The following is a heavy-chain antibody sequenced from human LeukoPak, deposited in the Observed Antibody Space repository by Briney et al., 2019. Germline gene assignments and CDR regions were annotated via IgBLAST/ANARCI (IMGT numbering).Heavy chain of an antibody. CDR3: ARRTLRGRWFDP. CDR2: INPNSGGT. V-gene: IGHV1-2*02. CDR1: GYTFTAYY. Sequence: ASVKVSCKASGYTFTAYYMHWVRQAPGQGLEWMGWINPNSGGTNYAQKFQGRVTMTRDTSISTAYMELSRLRSDDTAVYYCARRTLRGRWFDPWGQGTLVTVSS. J-gene: IGHJ5*02. D-gene: IGHD1-14*01.